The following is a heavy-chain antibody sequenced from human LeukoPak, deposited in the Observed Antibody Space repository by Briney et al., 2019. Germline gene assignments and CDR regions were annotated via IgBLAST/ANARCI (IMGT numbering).Heavy chain of an antibody. D-gene: IGHD1-26*01. CDR3: ARTNRLYSALPMG. J-gene: IGHJ4*02. V-gene: IGHV4-34*01. CDR2: INHSGST. Sequence: SEILSLTCAVYGGSFSGYYWSWIRQPPGKGLEWIGEINHSGSTNYNPSLKSRVTISVDTSKNQFSLKLSSVTAADTAVYYCARTNRLYSALPMGWGQGTLVTVSS. CDR1: GGSFSGYY.